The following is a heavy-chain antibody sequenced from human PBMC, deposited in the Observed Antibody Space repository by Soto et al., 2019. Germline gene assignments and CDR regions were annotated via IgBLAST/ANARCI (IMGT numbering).Heavy chain of an antibody. J-gene: IGHJ4*02. D-gene: IGHD5-18*01. V-gene: IGHV1-3*01. CDR3: ARESVPGYSSELDY. CDR2: INAGNGNT. Sequence: QVQLVQSGAEVKKPGASVKVSCKASGYTFTSYAMHWVRQAPGQRLEWMGWINAGNGNTKYSQKFQGRVTITRDTSASTAYMELSSLRSEDTAVYYCARESVPGYSSELDYWGQGTLVTVSS. CDR1: GYTFTSYA.